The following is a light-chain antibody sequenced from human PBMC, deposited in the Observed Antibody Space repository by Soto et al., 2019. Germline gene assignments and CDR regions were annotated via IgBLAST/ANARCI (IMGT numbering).Light chain of an antibody. CDR1: PSVPNY. Sequence: IALTHSPATLPLSPGERATLSCRASPSVPNYVAWYQQKPGQAPRLLIYGAFNRATGIPARFSGSGSGADFTLTISRLEPEDFAIYYCQQRNTWPPVTFGQGTRVEI. V-gene: IGKV3-11*01. CDR3: QQRNTWPPVT. CDR2: GAF. J-gene: IGKJ5*01.